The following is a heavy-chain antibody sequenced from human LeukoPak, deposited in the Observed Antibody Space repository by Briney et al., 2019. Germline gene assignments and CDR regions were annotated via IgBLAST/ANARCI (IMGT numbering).Heavy chain of an antibody. V-gene: IGHV3-30*18. CDR1: GFTFSTYP. CDR3: VKRVSDGRPYFFDY. J-gene: IGHJ4*02. CDR2: ISKEGSNK. D-gene: IGHD1-1*01. Sequence: GGSLRLSCGASGFTFSTYPMHWVRQAPGKGLEWVAAISKEGSNKYYADSVKGRYTISRDSSKNTLYLEMNSLSGEDTAVYYCVKRVSDGRPYFFDYWGQGTLVTVSS.